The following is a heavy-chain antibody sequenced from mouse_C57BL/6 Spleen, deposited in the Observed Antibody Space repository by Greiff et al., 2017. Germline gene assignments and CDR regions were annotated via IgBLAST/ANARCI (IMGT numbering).Heavy chain of an antibody. CDR2: INPSSGYT. J-gene: IGHJ4*01. CDR1: GYTFTSYT. D-gene: IGHD2-1*01. CDR3: AQYYGNYVAYAMDY. Sequence: QVQLQQSGAELARPGASVKMSCKASGYTFTSYTMHWVKQRPGQGLEWIGYINPSSGYTKYNQKFKDKATLTADKYTSTAYMQLSSLTSEDSAVYYCAQYYGNYVAYAMDYWGQGTSVTVSS. V-gene: IGHV1-4*01.